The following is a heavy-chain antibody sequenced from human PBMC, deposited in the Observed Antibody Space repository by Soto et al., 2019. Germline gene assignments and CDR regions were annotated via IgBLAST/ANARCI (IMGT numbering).Heavy chain of an antibody. CDR2: INHSGDT. D-gene: IGHD4-4*01. CDR3: AQRTLTNWFDP. CDR1: GGSFSDFY. V-gene: IGHV4-34*01. Sequence: QVQLQQWGAGLLKPSETLSLTCAVYGGSFSDFYWNWIRQSPGKGQEWIGEINHSGDTNYNPSLKSRVTISVDTSKNQFSLQLNSVTATDTAVYYCAQRTLTNWFDPWGQGTPVTVSS. J-gene: IGHJ5*02.